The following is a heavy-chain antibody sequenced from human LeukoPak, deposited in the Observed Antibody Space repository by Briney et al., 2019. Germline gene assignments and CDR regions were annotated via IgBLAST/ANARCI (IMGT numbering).Heavy chain of an antibody. CDR3: AKDQQSISYSP. Sequence: GGSLRLSCAASGFTFSSYAMSWVRQAPGKGLEWISTISGSGGSTYYVDSVKGRFTISRDNSKNTLYLQMNSLRAEDTAIYYCAKDQQSISYSPWGQGTLVTVSP. CDR2: ISGSGGST. D-gene: IGHD4-11*01. J-gene: IGHJ5*02. V-gene: IGHV3-23*01. CDR1: GFTFSSYA.